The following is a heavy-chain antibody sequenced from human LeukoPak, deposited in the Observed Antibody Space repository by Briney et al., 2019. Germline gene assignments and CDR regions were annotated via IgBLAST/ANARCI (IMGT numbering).Heavy chain of an antibody. V-gene: IGHV4-30-4*01. CDR1: GGSIRRDDYY. D-gene: IGHD5-12*01. Sequence: PSETLSLTCTVSGGSIRRDDYYWSWIRQPPGKGLEWIGHITYRGSTDYSPSLKSRVSISVDTSKNQFSLSLNSVTVADTAVYYCARGGVGGYDYFDSWGQGTLVTVSS. CDR3: ARGGVGGYDYFDS. J-gene: IGHJ4*02. CDR2: ITYRGST.